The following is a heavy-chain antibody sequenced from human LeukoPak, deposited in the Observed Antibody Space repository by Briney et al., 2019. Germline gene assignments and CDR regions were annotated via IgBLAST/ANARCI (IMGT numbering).Heavy chain of an antibody. CDR1: GGSISSYY. CDR2: IYYSGST. CDR3: ARQSTPLITIFGVVSIPYFDY. J-gene: IGHJ4*02. D-gene: IGHD3-3*01. V-gene: IGHV4-59*01. Sequence: SSETLSLTCTVSGGSISSYYWSWIRQPPGKGLEWIGYIYYSGSTNYNPSLKSRVTISVDTSKNQFSLKLSSVTAADTAVYYCARQSTPLITIFGVVSIPYFDYWGQGTLVTVSS.